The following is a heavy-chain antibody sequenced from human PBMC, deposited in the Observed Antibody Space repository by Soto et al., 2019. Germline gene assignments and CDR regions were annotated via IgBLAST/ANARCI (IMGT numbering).Heavy chain of an antibody. CDR2: ISYEGDNA. V-gene: IGHV3-30-3*01. D-gene: IGHD3-16*01. J-gene: IGHJ6*02. CDR1: GSTFTSHA. Sequence: PGGSLRRSCAASGSTFTSHAMYWVRQAPGKGLEWVALISYEGDNAYYADSVEGRFNISRDNSKNTLFLQMNSLITDDTAVYFCARDGGECRSPGYCYGVEVWGQGSKLTVSS. CDR3: ARDGGECRSPGYCYGVEV.